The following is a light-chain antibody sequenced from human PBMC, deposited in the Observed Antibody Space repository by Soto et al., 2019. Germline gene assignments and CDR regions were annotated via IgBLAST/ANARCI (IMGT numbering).Light chain of an antibody. CDR2: KSS. CDR1: QSISSW. Sequence: DIQMTQSPSTLSPSVGDRVTITCRASQSISSWLDWYQQKPGKAPKLLIYKSSSLESGVPSRFSGGGSGTEFTLTISSLQPDDFATYYCQQYNSYPMTFGQGTKLEIK. CDR3: QQYNSYPMT. J-gene: IGKJ2*01. V-gene: IGKV1-5*03.